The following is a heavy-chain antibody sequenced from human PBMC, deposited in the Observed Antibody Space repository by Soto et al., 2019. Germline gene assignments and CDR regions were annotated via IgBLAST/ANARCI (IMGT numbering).Heavy chain of an antibody. CDR1: GYTFSNYG. CDR3: ARERRWEPLLY. D-gene: IGHD1-26*01. J-gene: IGHJ4*02. Sequence: QVQLVQSGPEVKKPGASVKVSCKGSGYTFSNYGVTWVRQAPGQGLERLGWVSAYNRNTDYAQKFEDRAPMTIDTSTNTAYLELRGLTPDDTAVYYCARERRWEPLLYWGQGT. V-gene: IGHV1-18*01. CDR2: VSAYNRNT.